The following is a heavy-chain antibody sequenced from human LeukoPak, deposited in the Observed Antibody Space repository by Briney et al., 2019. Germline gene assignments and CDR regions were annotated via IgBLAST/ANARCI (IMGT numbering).Heavy chain of an antibody. CDR3: ARGIDSSYDFWSGYSNPSDAFDI. CDR1: GGSISSYY. Sequence: PSETLSLTCTVSGGSISSYYWSWIRQPAGKGLEWIGRIYTSGSTNYNPSLKSRVTMSVDTSKNQFSLKLSSVTAADTAVYYCARGIDSSYDFWSGYSNPSDAFDIWGQGTMVTVSS. V-gene: IGHV4-4*07. CDR2: IYTSGST. J-gene: IGHJ3*02. D-gene: IGHD3-3*01.